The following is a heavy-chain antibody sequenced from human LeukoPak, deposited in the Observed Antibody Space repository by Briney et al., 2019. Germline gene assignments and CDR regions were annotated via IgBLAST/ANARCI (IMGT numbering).Heavy chain of an antibody. CDR1: GFNFRDHW. CDR2: IKNDGSET. J-gene: IGHJ4*02. Sequence: GGSLRLSCAVSGFNFRDHWMDWVRRAPGKGLEWVGHIKNDGSETYYLDSLKGRFSISRDNTNNALYLQMNSLRVEDTAVYYCVKNDGWFHLAQWGQGTLVTVSS. D-gene: IGHD6-19*01. CDR3: VKNDGWFHLAQ. V-gene: IGHV3-7*03.